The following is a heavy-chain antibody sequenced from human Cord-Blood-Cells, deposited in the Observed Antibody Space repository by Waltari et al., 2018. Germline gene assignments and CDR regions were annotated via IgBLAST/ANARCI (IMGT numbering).Heavy chain of an antibody. V-gene: IGHV3-21*01. CDR2: ISSSSSYI. D-gene: IGHD6-13*01. CDR1: GFTFSSYS. CDR3: ARGGQQLVLGDSGDWFDP. J-gene: IGHJ5*02. Sequence: EVQLVESGGGLVKPGGSLRLSCAASGFTFSSYSMNWVRQAPGKGLVWVSSISSSSSYIYYADSVKGRFTISRDNAKNSLYLQMNSLRAEDTAVYYCARGGQQLVLGDSGDWFDPWGQGTLVTVSS.